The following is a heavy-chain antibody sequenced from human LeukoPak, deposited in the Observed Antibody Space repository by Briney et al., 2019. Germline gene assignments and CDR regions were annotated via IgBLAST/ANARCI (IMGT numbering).Heavy chain of an antibody. D-gene: IGHD5-12*01. CDR1: GFTFSSYA. Sequence: GRSLRLSCAASGFTFSSYAMHWARQAPGKGLEWVAVISYDGSNKYYADSVKGRFTISRDDAKNTLYLQMNSLRPEDTAVYYCARDSFTGYAFDMWGQGTMVTVSS. CDR3: ARDSFTGYAFDM. V-gene: IGHV3-30*07. CDR2: ISYDGSNK. J-gene: IGHJ3*02.